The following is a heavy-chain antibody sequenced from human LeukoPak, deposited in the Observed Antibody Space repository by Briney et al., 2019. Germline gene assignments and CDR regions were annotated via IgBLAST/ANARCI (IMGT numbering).Heavy chain of an antibody. V-gene: IGHV3-7*01. Sequence: GGSLRVSCAASGFTFSSYWMSWVRQAPGKGLEWVANIKQDGSEKYYVDSVKGRFTISRDNAKNSLYLQMNSLRAEDTAVYYCARGAWGVATITYFDYWGQGTLVTVSS. CDR1: GFTFSSYW. D-gene: IGHD5-12*01. CDR2: IKQDGSEK. CDR3: ARGAWGVATITYFDY. J-gene: IGHJ4*02.